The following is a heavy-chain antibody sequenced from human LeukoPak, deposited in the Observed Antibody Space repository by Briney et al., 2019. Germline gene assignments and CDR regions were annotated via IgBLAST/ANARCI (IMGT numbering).Heavy chain of an antibody. J-gene: IGHJ3*02. Sequence: GGSLRLSCAASGFTVSSNYMSWVRQAPGKGLEWVSVIYSGGSTYYADSVKGRFTISRHNSKNTLYPQMNSLRAEDTAVYYCARVVAGTLDAFDIWGQGTMVTVSS. CDR1: GFTVSSNY. V-gene: IGHV3-53*04. CDR2: IYSGGST. D-gene: IGHD6-19*01. CDR3: ARVVAGTLDAFDI.